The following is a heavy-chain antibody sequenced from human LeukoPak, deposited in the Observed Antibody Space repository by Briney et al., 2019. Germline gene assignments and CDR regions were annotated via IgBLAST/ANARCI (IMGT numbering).Heavy chain of an antibody. D-gene: IGHD3-16*01. Sequence: SETLSLTCAVYGGSFSGYYWSWIRQPPGKGLEWIGEINHSGSTNYNPSLKSRVTISVDTSKNQFSLKLSSVTAADTAVYYCARDLGAGSGHFDYWGQGTLVTVSS. CDR3: ARDLGAGSGHFDY. CDR1: GGSFSGYY. V-gene: IGHV4-34*01. J-gene: IGHJ4*02. CDR2: INHSGST.